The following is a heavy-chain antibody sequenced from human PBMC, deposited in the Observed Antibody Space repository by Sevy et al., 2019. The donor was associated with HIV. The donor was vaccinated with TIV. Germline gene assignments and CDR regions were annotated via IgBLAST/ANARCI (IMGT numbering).Heavy chain of an antibody. D-gene: IGHD2-15*01. Sequence: GGSLRLSCAASGFTFSSYAMSWVRQAPGKGLEWVSAISGSGGSTYYADSVKGRFTISRDNSKNTPYLQMNSLRAEDTAVYYCAKDIVVVVAAHDGMDVWGQGTTVTVSS. V-gene: IGHV3-23*01. CDR3: AKDIVVVVAAHDGMDV. J-gene: IGHJ6*02. CDR1: GFTFSSYA. CDR2: ISGSGGST.